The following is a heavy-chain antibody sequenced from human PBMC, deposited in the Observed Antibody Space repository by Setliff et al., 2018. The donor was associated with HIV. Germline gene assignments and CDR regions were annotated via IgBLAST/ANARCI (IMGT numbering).Heavy chain of an antibody. CDR3: ARGKLRYFDGYYYYYGMDV. Sequence: KTSETLSLTCTVSGASIRSGDYYWSWIRQPPGKDLEWIGYIYYSGSTYYNPSLKSRITISVDTSKNQFSLNLDSVTAADTAVYYCARGKLRYFDGYYYYYGMDVWGQGTTVTVS. J-gene: IGHJ6*02. CDR2: IYYSGST. CDR1: GASIRSGDYY. D-gene: IGHD3-9*01. V-gene: IGHV4-30-4*08.